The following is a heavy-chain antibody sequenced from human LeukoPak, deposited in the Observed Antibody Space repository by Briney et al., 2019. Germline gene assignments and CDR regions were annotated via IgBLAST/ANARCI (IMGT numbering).Heavy chain of an antibody. D-gene: IGHD6-19*01. Sequence: EASVKVSCKASGYTFTTYGITWVRQAPGQGLEWMGWISAYNGNTNSAQKLQGRVTMTTDTSTSTAYMELRSLRSDDTAVYYCAATEQWLTDYWGQGTLVTVSS. CDR2: ISAYNGNT. V-gene: IGHV1-18*01. CDR3: AATEQWLTDY. CDR1: GYTFTTYG. J-gene: IGHJ4*02.